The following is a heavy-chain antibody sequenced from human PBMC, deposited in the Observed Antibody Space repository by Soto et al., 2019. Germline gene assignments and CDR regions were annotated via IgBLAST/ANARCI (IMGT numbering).Heavy chain of an antibody. J-gene: IGHJ6*04. CDR1: GYTFTSYD. CDR3: ARGYEMLTGFYYYFGRDA. D-gene: IGHD3-9*01. Sequence: SVKVSCKASGYTFTSYDINWVRQATGQGLEWMGWMNPNSGNTGYAQKFQGRVTMTRNTSISTAYMELSSLRSEDTAVYYCARGYEMLTGFYYYFGRDAWGTGTKITGSS. V-gene: IGHV1-8*01. CDR2: MNPNSGNT.